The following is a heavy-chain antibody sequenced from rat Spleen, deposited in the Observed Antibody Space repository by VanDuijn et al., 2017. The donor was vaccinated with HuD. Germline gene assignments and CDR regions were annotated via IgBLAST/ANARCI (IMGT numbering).Heavy chain of an antibody. J-gene: IGHJ2*01. Sequence: EVQLVESGGGLVQPGRSLKLSCAASGFTFSDYNMAWVRQAPKKGLEWVATISSDGGRNFYRDSVKGRFTISRDNAKSTLSLQMDSLRSEETATYYCARRHYGYTDYFDYWGQGVMVTVSS. CDR3: ARRHYGYTDYFDY. CDR2: ISSDGGRN. V-gene: IGHV5-7*01. D-gene: IGHD1-9*01. CDR1: GFTFSDYN.